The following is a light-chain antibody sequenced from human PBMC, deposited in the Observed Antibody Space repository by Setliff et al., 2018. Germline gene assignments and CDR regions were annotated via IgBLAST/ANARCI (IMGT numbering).Light chain of an antibody. CDR2: DVS. Sequence: QSALAQPASVSGSPGHSITISCTGASSDIGDSNYVSWYQQHPGKAPKLIIYDVSDRPSGVSHRFSGSKSGNTASLTISGLLAEDEADYCSSYTTSSTCVFGTGTKVTVL. CDR1: SSDIGDSNY. V-gene: IGLV2-14*01. J-gene: IGLJ1*01. CDR3: SSYTTSSTCV.